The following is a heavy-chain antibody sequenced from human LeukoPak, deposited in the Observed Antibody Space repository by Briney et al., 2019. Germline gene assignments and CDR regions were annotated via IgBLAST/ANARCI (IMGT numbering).Heavy chain of an antibody. V-gene: IGHV3-30*01. CDR1: GFTFSSYA. D-gene: IGHD2-2*01. J-gene: IGHJ4*02. CDR3: ARGDAVVPAAISY. CDR2: ISYDGSNK. Sequence: PGGSLRLSCAASGFTFSSYAMHWVRQAPGKGLEWVAVISYDGSNKYYADSVKGRFTISRDNSKNTLYLQMNSLRAEDTAVYYCARGDAVVPAAISYWGQGTLVTVSS.